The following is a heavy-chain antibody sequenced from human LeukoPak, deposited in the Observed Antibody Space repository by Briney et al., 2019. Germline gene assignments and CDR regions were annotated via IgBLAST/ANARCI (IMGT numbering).Heavy chain of an antibody. J-gene: IGHJ6*03. CDR3: ARGEVRTTKTYTWSSRPYYSHSYMDV. Sequence: SETLSLTCSVNGGSFSGYSYSWIRQPPGKGLEWIGEINHTGSIRYNPSLKSPVTISVDTSKKHFSLEMSSVTAADTAVYYCARGEVRTTKTYTWSSRPYYSHSYMDVWGKGTTVTVSS. V-gene: IGHV4-34*01. D-gene: IGHD3-3*01. CDR1: GGSFSGYS. CDR2: INHTGSI.